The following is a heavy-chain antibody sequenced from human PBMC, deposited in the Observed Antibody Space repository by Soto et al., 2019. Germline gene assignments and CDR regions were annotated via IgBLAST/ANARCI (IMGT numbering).Heavy chain of an antibody. CDR3: ARGNFNCSGGDCYSSLDF. V-gene: IGHV4-39*02. Sequence: PSETLSLTCTVSGGSISGYYWTWIRQPPGKGLEWVGSLFYGGTTDYNPSLKSRLTMSLDTSKNHFSLKLRSVTAADTAVYYCARGNFNCSGGDCYSSLDFWGRGTLVTVSS. D-gene: IGHD2-15*01. CDR1: GGSISGYY. CDR2: LFYGGTT. J-gene: IGHJ4*02.